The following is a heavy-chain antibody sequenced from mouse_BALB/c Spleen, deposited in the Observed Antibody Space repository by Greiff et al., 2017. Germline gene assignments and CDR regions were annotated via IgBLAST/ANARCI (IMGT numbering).Heavy chain of an antibody. Sequence: EVQLLESGPSLVKPSQTLSLTCSVTGDSITSGYWNWVRKFPGNKLEYMGYISYSGSTYYNPYRKSRISITRDTSKNQYYLQLNSVTTEDTATYYCARYRDYDPFAYWGQGTLVTVSA. V-gene: IGHV3-8*02. CDR1: GDSITSGY. CDR3: ARYRDYDPFAY. J-gene: IGHJ3*01. D-gene: IGHD2-4*01. CDR2: ISYSGST.